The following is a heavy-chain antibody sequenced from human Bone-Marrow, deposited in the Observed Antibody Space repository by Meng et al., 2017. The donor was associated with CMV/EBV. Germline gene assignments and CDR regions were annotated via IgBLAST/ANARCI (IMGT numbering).Heavy chain of an antibody. D-gene: IGHD1-26*01. CDR3: ARSSSVGASYYYYGMDV. CDR1: GFTFSSYS. J-gene: IGHJ6*02. V-gene: IGHV3-21*01. Sequence: GESLKISCAASGFTFSSYSMNWVRQAPGKGLEWVSSISSSSSYIYYADSVKGRFTISRDNAKNSLYLQMNSLRAEDTAVYYCARSSSVGASYYYYGMDVWGQGTTVTVSS. CDR2: ISSSSSYI.